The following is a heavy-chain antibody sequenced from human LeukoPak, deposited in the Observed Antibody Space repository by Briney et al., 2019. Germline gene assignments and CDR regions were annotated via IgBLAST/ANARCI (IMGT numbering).Heavy chain of an antibody. CDR3: ARQKVVVVVPAAMSRPEYYFDY. CDR2: INPNSGGT. D-gene: IGHD2-2*01. Sequence: ASVKVSCKASGYTFTGYYMHWVRQAPGQGLEWMGRINPNSGGTNYAQKFQGRVTMTGDTSISTAYMELSRLRSDDTAVYYCARQKVVVVVPAAMSRPEYYFDYWGQGTLVTVSS. J-gene: IGHJ4*02. V-gene: IGHV1-2*06. CDR1: GYTFTGYY.